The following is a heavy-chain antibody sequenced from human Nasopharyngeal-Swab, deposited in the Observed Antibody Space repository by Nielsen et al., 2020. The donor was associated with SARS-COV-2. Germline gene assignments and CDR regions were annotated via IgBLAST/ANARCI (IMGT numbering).Heavy chain of an antibody. Sequence: ESLKISCAASGFTFDTFGMTWVRQAPGKGLEWVSRISGSGSGTYYADSVKGRFTISRDNSKNTLYLQMNSLRADDTAVYYCAKGGVSVYGDSYYFDFWDQGTLVTVSS. J-gene: IGHJ4*02. CDR1: GFTFDTFG. V-gene: IGHV3-23*01. D-gene: IGHD4-17*01. CDR2: ISGSGSGT. CDR3: AKGGVSVYGDSYYFDF.